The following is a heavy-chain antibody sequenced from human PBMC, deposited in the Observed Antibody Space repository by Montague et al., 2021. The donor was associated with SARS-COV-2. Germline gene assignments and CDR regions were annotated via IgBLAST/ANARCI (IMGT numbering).Heavy chain of an antibody. J-gene: IGHJ6*02. Sequence: SETLSLTCSVYGGSFSGYYRSWIRQFPGKGLEWIGVGSHSGSTNYNPSLKSRVTMSIDSSKNHFSLQLRSVTAADTAVYYCARCSIGWSILDVWGQGTTVTVSS. D-gene: IGHD6-19*01. CDR1: GGSFSGYY. CDR3: ARCSIGWSILDV. CDR2: GSHSGST. V-gene: IGHV4-34*01.